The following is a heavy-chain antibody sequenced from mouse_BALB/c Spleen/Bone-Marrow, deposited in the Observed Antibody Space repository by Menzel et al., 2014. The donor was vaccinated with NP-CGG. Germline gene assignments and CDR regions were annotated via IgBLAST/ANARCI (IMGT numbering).Heavy chain of an antibody. CDR3: ARTYGDSRYFYGRDY. Sequence: VQLQQSGAELVKPGTSAKLSCKTSGYTFTSYWMHWVKQRPGQGLEWIGEINPSNGRTKYNEKFKNKATLTVNKSSRTAYMQLSILTSKDSVVYFCARTYGDSRYFYGRDYWGQGTSVTVSS. D-gene: IGHD2-13*01. CDR2: INPSNGRT. J-gene: IGHJ4*01. V-gene: IGHV1S81*02. CDR1: GYTFTSYW.